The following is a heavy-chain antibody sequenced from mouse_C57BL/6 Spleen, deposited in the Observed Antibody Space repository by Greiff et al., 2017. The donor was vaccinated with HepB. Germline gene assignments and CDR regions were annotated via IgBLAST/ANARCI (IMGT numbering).Heavy chain of an antibody. CDR3: ASGYYGIQFAY. J-gene: IGHJ3*01. CDR2: IYPRDGST. D-gene: IGHD1-1*01. V-gene: IGHV1-85*01. CDR1: GYTFTSYD. Sequence: VQLQQSGPELVKPGASAKLSCKASGYTFTSYDINWVKQRPGQGLEWIGWIYPRDGSTKYNEKFKGKATLTVDTSSSTAYMELHSLTSEDSAVYFCASGYYGIQFAYWGQGTLVTVSA.